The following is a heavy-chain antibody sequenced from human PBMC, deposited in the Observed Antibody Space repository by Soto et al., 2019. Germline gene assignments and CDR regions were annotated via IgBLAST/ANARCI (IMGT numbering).Heavy chain of an antibody. Sequence: TSETLSLTCTVSGGSISSGDYYWSWIRQPPGKGLEWIGYIYYSGSTYYNPSLKSRVTISVDTSKNQFSLKLSSVTAADTAVYYCARADYYDSSGYYNWGQGTLVTVSS. CDR1: GGSISSGDYY. V-gene: IGHV4-30-4*01. D-gene: IGHD3-22*01. CDR2: IYYSGST. CDR3: ARADYYDSSGYYN. J-gene: IGHJ4*02.